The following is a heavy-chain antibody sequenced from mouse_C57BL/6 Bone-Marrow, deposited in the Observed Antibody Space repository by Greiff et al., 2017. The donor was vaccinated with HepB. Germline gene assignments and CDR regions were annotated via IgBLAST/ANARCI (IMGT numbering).Heavy chain of an antibody. D-gene: IGHD2-4*01. CDR1: GYSFTDYN. V-gene: IGHV1-39*01. CDR2: INPNYGTT. J-gene: IGHJ4*01. Sequence: VQLKESGPELVKPGASVKISCKASGYSFTDYNMNWVKQSNGKSLEWIGVINPNYGTTSYNQKFKGKATLTVDQSSSTAYMQLNSLTSEDSAVYYCASAIYYDYGYYYAMDYWGQGTSVTVSS. CDR3: ASAIYYDYGYYYAMDY.